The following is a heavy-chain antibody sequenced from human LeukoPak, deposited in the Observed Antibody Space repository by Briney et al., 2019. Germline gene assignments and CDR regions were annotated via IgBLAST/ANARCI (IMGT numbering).Heavy chain of an antibody. J-gene: IGHJ4*02. CDR2: IYYSGST. Sequence: PSETLSLTCTVSGGSISDYYWSWIRQPPGKGLEWIGSIYYSGSTYYNPSLKSRVTISVDTSKNQFSLKLSSVTAADTAVYYCARDIVVVPAADDYWGQGTLVTVSS. D-gene: IGHD2-2*01. CDR3: ARDIVVVPAADDY. CDR1: GGSISDYY. V-gene: IGHV4-59*05.